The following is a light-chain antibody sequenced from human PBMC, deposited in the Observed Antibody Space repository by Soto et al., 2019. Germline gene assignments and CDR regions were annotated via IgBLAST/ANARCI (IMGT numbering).Light chain of an antibody. CDR3: HQYNSWPLY. Sequence: EIVMTQSPATLSVSPGERATLSCRASQSVGSNLAWYQQKPGQAPRLLIYGAFSRATGIPARFSGSGSGTEYTLTISSLQSEDFAVYDCHQYNSWPLYFGPGTKVYIK. V-gene: IGKV3D-15*01. CDR2: GAF. J-gene: IGKJ3*01. CDR1: QSVGSN.